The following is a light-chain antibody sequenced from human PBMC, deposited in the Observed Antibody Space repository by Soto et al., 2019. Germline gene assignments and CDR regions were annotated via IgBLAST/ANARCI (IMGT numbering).Light chain of an antibody. Sequence: DIQMTQSPSSLSASVGDRVTITCRTSQNINNYLNWFQQKPGKAPKLLIYTASTLQSGVPSRFSGSGSGTYSTLTFSSLQPEDFATYYCQQSYNTPLTFGQGTRLEIK. CDR1: QNINNY. CDR3: QQSYNTPLT. V-gene: IGKV1-39*01. J-gene: IGKJ5*01. CDR2: TAS.